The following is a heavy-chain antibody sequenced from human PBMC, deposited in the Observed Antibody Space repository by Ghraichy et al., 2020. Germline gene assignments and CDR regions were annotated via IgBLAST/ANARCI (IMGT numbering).Heavy chain of an antibody. CDR1: GFTFSSYA. V-gene: IGHV3-23*01. D-gene: IGHD1-26*01. J-gene: IGHJ4*02. CDR2: ISGSGGST. Sequence: LSLTCAASGFTFSSYAMSWVRQAPGKGLEWVSAISGSGGSTYYADSVKGRFTISRDNSKNTLYLQMNSLRAEDTAVYYCATTSGSYVRFDYWGQGTLVTVSS. CDR3: ATTSGSYVRFDY.